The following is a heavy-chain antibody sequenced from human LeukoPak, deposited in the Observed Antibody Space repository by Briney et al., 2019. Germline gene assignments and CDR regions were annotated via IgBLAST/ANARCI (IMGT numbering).Heavy chain of an antibody. V-gene: IGHV3-30*18. J-gene: IGHJ4*02. CDR1: GFTFSSYG. D-gene: IGHD6-13*01. Sequence: GGSLRLSCAASGFTFSSYGMHWVRQAPGKGLEWVAGISYDGSNKYYADSVKGRFTISRDNSKNTLYLQMNSLRAEDTAVYYWAKTAAGNYYFDYWGQGTLVTVSS. CDR3: AKTAAGNYYFDY. CDR2: ISYDGSNK.